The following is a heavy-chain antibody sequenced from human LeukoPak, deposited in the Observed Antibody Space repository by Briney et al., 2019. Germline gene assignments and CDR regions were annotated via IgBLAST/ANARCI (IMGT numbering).Heavy chain of an antibody. CDR2: INPNSGGT. J-gene: IGHJ4*02. CDR1: GYTFTGYY. V-gene: IGHV1-2*02. Sequence: ASVKVSCKASGYTFTGYYMHWVRQAPGQGLEWMGWINPNSGGTNYAQKFQGRVTMTRDTSISTAYMELSRLRSDDTGVYYCAREVGSSWPNFDYWGQGTLVTVSS. D-gene: IGHD6-13*01. CDR3: AREVGSSWPNFDY.